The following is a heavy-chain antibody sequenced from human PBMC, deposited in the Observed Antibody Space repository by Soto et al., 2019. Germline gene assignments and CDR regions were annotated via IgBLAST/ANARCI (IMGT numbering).Heavy chain of an antibody. CDR1: GFNFTTYG. V-gene: IGHV3-30*18. Sequence: GGSLRLSCAASGFNFTTYGIHWVRQAPGKGLEWVAVISYDGSKKYYADSVKGRFTISRDNSKNTLYLQMNSLRAEDTALYYCAKAYYDFWSGYYWYGMDVWGQGTTVTVSS. CDR2: ISYDGSKK. CDR3: AKAYYDFWSGYYWYGMDV. J-gene: IGHJ6*02. D-gene: IGHD3-3*01.